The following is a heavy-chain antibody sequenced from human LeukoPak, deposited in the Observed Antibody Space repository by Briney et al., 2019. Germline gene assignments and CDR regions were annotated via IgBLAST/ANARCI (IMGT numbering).Heavy chain of an antibody. Sequence: GGSLRLSCAASGFTFSSYAMHWVRQAPGKGLEWVAVISYDGSNKYYVDSVKGRFTMSRDNSKNTLYLQTNSLRAEDTAVYYCARDQNIVAYYYYGMDVWGQGTTVTVS. CDR2: ISYDGSNK. CDR1: GFTFSSYA. CDR3: ARDQNIVAYYYYGMDV. J-gene: IGHJ6*02. D-gene: IGHD2/OR15-2a*01. V-gene: IGHV3-30-3*01.